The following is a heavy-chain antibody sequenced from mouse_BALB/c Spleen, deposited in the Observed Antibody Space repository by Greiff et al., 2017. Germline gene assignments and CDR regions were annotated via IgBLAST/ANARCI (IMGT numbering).Heavy chain of an antibody. J-gene: IGHJ3*01. CDR3: ARGGGNYWFAY. CDR1: GFTFSSYA. V-gene: IGHV5-9-4*01. D-gene: IGHD2-1*01. CDR2: ISSGGSYT. Sequence: EVQRVESGGGLVKPGGSLKLSCAASGFTFSSYAMSWVRQSPEKRLEWVAEISSGGSYTYYPDTVTGRFTISRDNAKNTLYLEMSSLRSEDTAMYYCARGGGNYWFAYWGQGTLVTVSA.